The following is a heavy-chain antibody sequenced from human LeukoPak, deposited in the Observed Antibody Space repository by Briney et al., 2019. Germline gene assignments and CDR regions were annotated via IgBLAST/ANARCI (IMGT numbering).Heavy chain of an antibody. Sequence: GGSLRLSCAASGFTFSSYGMSWVRQAPGEGLEWVSAISGSGGSTYYADSGKGRFTISRDNSKNTLYLQMNSLKTEDTAVYYCTPHWITMVRGVTDYWGQGTLVTVSS. CDR1: GFTFSSYG. CDR2: ISGSGGST. CDR3: TPHWITMVRGVTDY. D-gene: IGHD3-10*01. J-gene: IGHJ4*02. V-gene: IGHV3-23*01.